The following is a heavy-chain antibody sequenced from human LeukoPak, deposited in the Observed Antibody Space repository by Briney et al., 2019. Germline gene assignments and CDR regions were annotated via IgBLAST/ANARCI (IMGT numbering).Heavy chain of an antibody. CDR3: ATQLWSHYFDY. Sequence: GGSLRLSCAASGFTFSSYAMSWVRQAPGKGLEWVSAISGSGGSTYYADSVKGRFTISRDNSKNTLYLQMNSLRAGDTAVYYCATQLWSHYFDYWGQGTLVTVSS. CDR2: ISGSGGST. CDR1: GFTFSSYA. V-gene: IGHV3-23*01. D-gene: IGHD5-18*01. J-gene: IGHJ4*02.